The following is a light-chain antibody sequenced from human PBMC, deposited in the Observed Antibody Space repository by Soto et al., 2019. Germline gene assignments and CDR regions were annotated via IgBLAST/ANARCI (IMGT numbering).Light chain of an antibody. J-gene: IGKJ2*01. CDR2: DAS. V-gene: IGKV3-11*01. CDR1: QSVSSY. CDR3: QQRSNWPPNT. Sequence: EIVLTQSPATLSLSPGERATLSCRASQSVSSYLAWYQQKPGQAPRLLIYDASNRATGIPARFSGSGSGTDFTLTISSLEPEDFAVYYCQQRSNWPPNTFGQATTLEIK.